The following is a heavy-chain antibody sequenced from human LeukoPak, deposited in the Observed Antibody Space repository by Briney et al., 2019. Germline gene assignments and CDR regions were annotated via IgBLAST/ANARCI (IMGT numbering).Heavy chain of an antibody. CDR3: ARDSMIRGVIIPPIDY. V-gene: IGHV3-7*01. Sequence: GGSLRLSCAASGFTFSSYWMSWVRQAPGKGLEWVANIKQDGSEKYYVDSVKGRFTIPRDNAKNSLYLQMNSLRAEDTAVYYCARDSMIRGVIIPPIDYWGQGTLVTVSS. CDR2: IKQDGSEK. D-gene: IGHD3-10*01. J-gene: IGHJ4*02. CDR1: GFTFSSYW.